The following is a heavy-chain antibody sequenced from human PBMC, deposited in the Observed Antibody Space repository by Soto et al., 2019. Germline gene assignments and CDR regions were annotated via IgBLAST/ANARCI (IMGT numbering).Heavy chain of an antibody. CDR1: GFTFSSYA. J-gene: IGHJ4*02. CDR2: IKSKTDGGTT. Sequence: LRLSCAASGFTFSSYAMTWVRQAPGKGLEWVGRIKSKTDGGTTDYAAPVKGRFTISRDDSKNTLYLQMNSLKTEDTAVYYCTTVSPPLITIFGVVQDYWGQGTLVTVSS. D-gene: IGHD3-3*01. V-gene: IGHV3-15*01. CDR3: TTVSPPLITIFGVVQDY.